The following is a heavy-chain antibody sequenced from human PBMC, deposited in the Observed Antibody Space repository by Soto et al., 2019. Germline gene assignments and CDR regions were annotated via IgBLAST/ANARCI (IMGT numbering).Heavy chain of an antibody. CDR3: ARAGEILTYFDS. J-gene: IGHJ4*02. D-gene: IGHD3-9*01. V-gene: IGHV3-74*01. CDR1: GFTFGSYW. CDR2: INSDGSST. Sequence: GGSLRLSCTASGFTFGSYWMHWVRQAPGKGLVWVSHINSDGSSTSYADSVKGRFTISRDNAKNTLFLQMNSLRAEDTAVYYCARAGEILTYFDSWGQGTLVTVSS.